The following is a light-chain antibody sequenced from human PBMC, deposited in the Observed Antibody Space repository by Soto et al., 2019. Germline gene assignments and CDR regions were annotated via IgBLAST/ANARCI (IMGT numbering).Light chain of an antibody. Sequence: QSVLTQPASVSGSPGQSVTISCTGTSSDIGIYNYVSWYQQHPGKAPKLMIYDVTNRPSGVSDRFSGSKSGNTASLTISGLQAEDEADYYCTSYTTSSTYGFGTGTKVTVL. J-gene: IGLJ1*01. CDR2: DVT. V-gene: IGLV2-14*01. CDR3: TSYTTSSTYG. CDR1: SSDIGIYNY.